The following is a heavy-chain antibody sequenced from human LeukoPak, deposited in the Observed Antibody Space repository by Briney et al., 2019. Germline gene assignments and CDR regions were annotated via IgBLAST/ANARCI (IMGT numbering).Heavy chain of an antibody. Sequence: GGSLRLSCAASGFTFSSYSMNWVRQAPGKGLEWVSYISSSSSTIYYADSVKGRFTISRDNAKNSLYLQMNSLRAEDTAVYYCAREIWDIVVVTADDAFDIWGQGTMVTVSS. D-gene: IGHD2-21*02. V-gene: IGHV3-48*04. J-gene: IGHJ3*02. CDR3: AREIWDIVVVTADDAFDI. CDR2: ISSSSSTI. CDR1: GFTFSSYS.